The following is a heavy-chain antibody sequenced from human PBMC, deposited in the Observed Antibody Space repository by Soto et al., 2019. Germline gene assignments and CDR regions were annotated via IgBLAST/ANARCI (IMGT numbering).Heavy chain of an antibody. CDR2: IYYSGNT. J-gene: IGHJ6*04. V-gene: IGHV4-30-4*02. CDR1: GGSSRSGYYY. D-gene: IGHD3-22*01. CDR3: AGYWPYGMDV. Sequence: SSDTLSLTCSVSGGSSRSGYYYWSWIRQPPGKGLEWIGNIYYSGNTYYNPSLKSRLIISIDTSKNQLSLKVGSVTAAETAVYYCAGYWPYGMDVRGKRSTVT.